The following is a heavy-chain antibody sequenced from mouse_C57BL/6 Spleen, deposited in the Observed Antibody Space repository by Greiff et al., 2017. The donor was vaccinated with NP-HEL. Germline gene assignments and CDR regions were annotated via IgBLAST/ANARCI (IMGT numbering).Heavy chain of an antibody. CDR1: GFTFTDYY. CDR2: IRNKANGYTT. V-gene: IGHV7-3*01. CDR3: ARSPELGPWYFDV. J-gene: IGHJ1*03. Sequence: EVQLVESGGGLVQPGGSLSLSCAASGFTFTDYYMSWVRQPPGKALEWLGFIRNKANGYTTEYSASVKGRFTISRDNSQSILYLQMNALRAEDSATNYCARSPELGPWYFDVWGTGTTVTVSS. D-gene: IGHD4-1*01.